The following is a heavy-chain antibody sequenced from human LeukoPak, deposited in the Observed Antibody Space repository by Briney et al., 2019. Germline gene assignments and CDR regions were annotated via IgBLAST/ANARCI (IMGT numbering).Heavy chain of an antibody. Sequence: PGRSLRLSCAASGFTLSIYGMHWVRQVPGKGLEWVAVIWYDGSNKYYADSVKGRFTISRDNSKNTLYLQMNSLRAEDTAVYYCAKVRRYDSSGYYPHYYGMDVWGQGTTVTVSS. CDR1: GFTLSIYG. V-gene: IGHV3-33*06. CDR2: IWYDGSNK. CDR3: AKVRRYDSSGYYPHYYGMDV. D-gene: IGHD3-22*01. J-gene: IGHJ6*02.